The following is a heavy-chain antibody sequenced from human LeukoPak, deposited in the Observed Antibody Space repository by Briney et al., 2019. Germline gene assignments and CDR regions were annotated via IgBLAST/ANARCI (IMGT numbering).Heavy chain of an antibody. Sequence: SETLSLTCTVSGGSISSYYWSWIRQPPGKGLEWIGYIYYSGSTNYNPSLKSRVTISVDTSKNQFSLNLSSVTAADTAVYYCAREGTTLMSSRGMAVWGQGTTVTVSS. CDR1: GGSISSYY. D-gene: IGHD2-8*01. CDR2: IYYSGST. J-gene: IGHJ6*02. V-gene: IGHV4-59*12. CDR3: AREGTTLMSSRGMAV.